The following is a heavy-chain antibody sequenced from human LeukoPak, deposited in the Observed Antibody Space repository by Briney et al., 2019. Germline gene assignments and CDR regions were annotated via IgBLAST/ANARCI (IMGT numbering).Heavy chain of an antibody. CDR1: GFTFTTYA. CDR3: AKGLSYGMDV. D-gene: IGHD3-16*01. CDR2: ISGSGGST. V-gene: IGHV3-23*01. J-gene: IGHJ6*02. Sequence: GESLKISCAASGFTFTTYAMAWVRQAPGKGLEWVSAISGSGGSTYYADSVKGRFTISRDNSKNTLYLQMKSLRAEDTALYYCAKGLSYGMDVWGQGTTVTVSS.